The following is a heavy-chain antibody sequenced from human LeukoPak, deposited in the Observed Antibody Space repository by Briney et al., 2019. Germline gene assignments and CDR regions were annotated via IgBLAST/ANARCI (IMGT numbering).Heavy chain of an antibody. J-gene: IGHJ4*02. CDR2: ISDSGGGT. CDR1: GFIFNYY. V-gene: IGHV3-23*01. CDR3: AKYTRTLDY. Sequence: PGGSLRLSCAASGFIFNYYMSWVRQAPGKGLEWVSVISDSGGGTWYADSVKGRFTVSRDNSKNTLYLEMNSLRAEDTAVYYCAKYTRTLDYWGQGTLVTVSS.